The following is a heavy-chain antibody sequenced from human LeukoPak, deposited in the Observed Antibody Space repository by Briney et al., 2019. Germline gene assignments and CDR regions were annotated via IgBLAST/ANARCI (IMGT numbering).Heavy chain of an antibody. J-gene: IGHJ4*02. V-gene: IGHV5-51*01. CDR3: ARQDDRWPNYFDY. Sequence: HGESLKISCKGSGYSFTSYWIGWVRQMPGKGLEWMGVIYPSDSDTRYSPSFQGQVTISADKSISTAYLQWSSLKASDTAMYYCARQDDRWPNYFDYWGQGTLVTVSS. CDR1: GYSFTSYW. D-gene: IGHD5-24*01. CDR2: IYPSDSDT.